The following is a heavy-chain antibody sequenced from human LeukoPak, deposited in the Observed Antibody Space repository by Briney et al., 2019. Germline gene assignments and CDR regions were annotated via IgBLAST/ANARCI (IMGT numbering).Heavy chain of an antibody. CDR1: GFSLSTRGMG. V-gene: IGHV2-70*20. CDR2: IDWGDDK. CDR3: ARETARIFDY. J-gene: IGHJ4*02. Sequence: SGPALVHPTPPLTLTCTFSGFSLSTRGMGVSWVRQPPVKALEWLALIDWGDDKYFSTSLETRLTISKDTSKNQVVLTMTNMDPVDTATYYCARETARIFDYWGQGTLVTVSS. D-gene: IGHD6-6*01.